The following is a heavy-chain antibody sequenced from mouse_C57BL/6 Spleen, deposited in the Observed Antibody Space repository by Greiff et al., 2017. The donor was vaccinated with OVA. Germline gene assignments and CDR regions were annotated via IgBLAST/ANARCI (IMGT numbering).Heavy chain of an antibody. CDR2: IYPGDGDT. CDR1: GYAFSSSW. D-gene: IGHD1-1*01. Sequence: QVQLQQSGPELVKPGASVKISCKASGYAFSSSWMNWVKQRPGKGLEWIGRIYPGDGDTNYNGTLKGKATLTAAKSSSTAYMHLRSLTSEDSSVYFCARTVITTVVVPFDYWGQGTTLTVSS. CDR3: ARTVITTVVVPFDY. J-gene: IGHJ2*01. V-gene: IGHV1-82*01.